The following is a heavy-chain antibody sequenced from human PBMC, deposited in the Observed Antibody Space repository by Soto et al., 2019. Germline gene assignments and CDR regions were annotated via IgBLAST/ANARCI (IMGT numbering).Heavy chain of an antibody. CDR1: GGSISSSNW. CDR2: IYHSGST. J-gene: IGHJ5*02. D-gene: IGHD2-2*01. CDR3: ARVPTP. Sequence: SETLSLTCAVSGGSISSSNWWSWVRQPPGKGLEWIGYIYHSGSTYYNSSPKSRVTISVDRSKNQFSLKLSSVTAADTAVYYCARVPTPWGQGTLVTVSS. V-gene: IGHV4-4*02.